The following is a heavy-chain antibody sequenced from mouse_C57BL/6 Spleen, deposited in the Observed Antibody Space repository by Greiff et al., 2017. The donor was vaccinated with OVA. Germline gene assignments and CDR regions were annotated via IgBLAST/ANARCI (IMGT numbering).Heavy chain of an antibody. CDR3: ARRGTGTGDY. CDR2: IHPNSGST. V-gene: IGHV1-64*01. Sequence: QVQLQQSGAELVKPGASVKLSCKASGYTFTSYWMHWVKQRPGQGLEWIGMIHPNSGSTNYNEKFKSKATLTVDKSSSTAYMQLSSLTSEDSAVYYCARRGTGTGDYWGQGTTLTVSS. CDR1: GYTFTSYW. D-gene: IGHD4-1*01. J-gene: IGHJ2*01.